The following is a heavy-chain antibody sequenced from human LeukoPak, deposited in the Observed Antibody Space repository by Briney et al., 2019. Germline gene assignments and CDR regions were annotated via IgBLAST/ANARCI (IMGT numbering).Heavy chain of an antibody. Sequence: GGSLRLSCAASGFTFSDYYMSWIRQAPGKGLEWVSYISPSGSNIYYADSVKGGFTISRDNAKNSLYLQMNSLRAEDTAVYYCARGSYFVVVTAISFDYWGQGTLVTVSS. D-gene: IGHD2-21*02. V-gene: IGHV3-11*01. CDR2: ISPSGSNI. CDR1: GFTFSDYY. J-gene: IGHJ4*02. CDR3: ARGSYFVVVTAISFDY.